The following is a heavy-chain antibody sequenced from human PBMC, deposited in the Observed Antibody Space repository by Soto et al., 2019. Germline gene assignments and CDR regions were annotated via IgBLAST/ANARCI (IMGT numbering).Heavy chain of an antibody. J-gene: IGHJ4*02. V-gene: IGHV1-3*01. CDR3: ARKDYYGSGCYYFDY. CDR2: INAANGDT. CDR1: GYIFTNYP. D-gene: IGHD3-10*01. Sequence: QVQLVQSGAELKNPRASVKVSCKASGYIFTNYPIHWVRQAPGQRLEWMGWINAANGDTGYSQNFQGRVTFTRDTSASTVYMEMSSLTSEDTAIYYCARKDYYGSGCYYFDYWGQGTLVTVSS.